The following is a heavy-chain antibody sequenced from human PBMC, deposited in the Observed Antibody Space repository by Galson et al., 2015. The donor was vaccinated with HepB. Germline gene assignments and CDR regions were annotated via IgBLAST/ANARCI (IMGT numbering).Heavy chain of an antibody. CDR3: ARRLTRGHCSSTSCDDAFDI. Sequence: TLSLTCTVSGGSISSGSYYWSWIRQPAGKGLEWIGRIYTSGSTNYNPSLKSRVTMSVDTSKNQFSLKLSSVTAADTAVYYCARRLTRGHCSSTSCDDAFDIWGQGTMVTVSS. V-gene: IGHV4-61*02. D-gene: IGHD2-2*01. J-gene: IGHJ3*02. CDR2: IYTSGST. CDR1: GGSISSGSYY.